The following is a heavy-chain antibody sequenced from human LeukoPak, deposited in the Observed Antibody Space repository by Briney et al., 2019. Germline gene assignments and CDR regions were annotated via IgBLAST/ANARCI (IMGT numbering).Heavy chain of an antibody. Sequence: ASVKVSCQASGYTFTSYGIRGVRQAPGQGLEWMGWISAYNGNTNYAQKLQGRVTMTTDTSTSTAYMELRSLRSDDTAVYYCAREVPLGYCSGGSCPFDYWGQGTLVTVSS. CDR3: AREVPLGYCSGGSCPFDY. V-gene: IGHV1-18*04. CDR2: ISAYNGNT. CDR1: GYTFTSYG. J-gene: IGHJ4*02. D-gene: IGHD2-15*01.